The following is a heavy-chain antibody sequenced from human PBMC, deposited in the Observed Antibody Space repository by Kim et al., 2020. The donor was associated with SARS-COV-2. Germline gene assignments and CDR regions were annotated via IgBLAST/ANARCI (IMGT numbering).Heavy chain of an antibody. Sequence: SETLSLTCTVSGGSISSGSYYWSWIRQPAGKGLEWIGRIYTSGSTNYNPSLKSRVTISVDTSKNQFSLKLSSVTAADTAVYYCARADGSTTVEPAPKYGMDVWGQGTTVTVSS. V-gene: IGHV4-61*02. CDR2: IYTSGST. J-gene: IGHJ6*02. CDR3: ARADGSTTVEPAPKYGMDV. CDR1: GGSISSGSYY. D-gene: IGHD4-17*01.